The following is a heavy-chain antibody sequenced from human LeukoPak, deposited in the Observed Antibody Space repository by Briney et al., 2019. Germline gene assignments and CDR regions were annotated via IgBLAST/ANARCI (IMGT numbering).Heavy chain of an antibody. CDR1: GFTFSSYW. CDR2: INSDGSST. V-gene: IGHV3-74*01. D-gene: IGHD3-3*01. CDR3: ARDAVRFLEWLPFPYYYMDV. J-gene: IGHJ6*03. Sequence: GGSLRLSCAASGFTFSSYWMHWVRQAPGKGLVWVSRINSDGSSTSYADSVKGRFTISRDNAKITLYLQMNSLRAEDTAVYYCARDAVRFLEWLPFPYYYMDVWGKGTTVTVSS.